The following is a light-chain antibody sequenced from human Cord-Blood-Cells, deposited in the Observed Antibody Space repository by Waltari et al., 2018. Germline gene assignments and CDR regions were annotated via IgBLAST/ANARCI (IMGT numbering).Light chain of an antibody. CDR3: QQCDSTPLT. V-gene: IGKV1-39*01. Sequence: QISQYPSSLSAFVGARVTIPCRASQSISSYLDWYQQKPGNAPKLLIYAASSLQSGIPSRFSGSGSGTDFSLTISSLQPEDFAAYYCQQCDSTPLTFGQGTKVEIK. CDR1: QSISSY. J-gene: IGKJ1*01. CDR2: AAS.